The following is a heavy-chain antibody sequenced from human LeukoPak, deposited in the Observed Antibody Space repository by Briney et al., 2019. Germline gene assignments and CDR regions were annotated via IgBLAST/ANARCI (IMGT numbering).Heavy chain of an antibody. CDR1: GGSINSSSYY. J-gene: IGHJ4*02. CDR2: VYYSGST. CDR3: ARGWWLRSGRFDY. V-gene: IGHV4-39*07. Sequence: SETLSLTCTVSGGSINSSSYYWGWIRQPPGKGLEWIGSVYYSGSTNYNPSLKSRVTISVDTSKNQFSLKLSSVTAADTAVYYCARGWWLRSGRFDYWGQGTLVTVSS. D-gene: IGHD5-12*01.